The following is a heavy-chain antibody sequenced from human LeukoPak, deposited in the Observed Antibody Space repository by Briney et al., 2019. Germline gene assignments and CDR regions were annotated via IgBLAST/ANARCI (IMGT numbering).Heavy chain of an antibody. J-gene: IGHJ6*02. Sequence: GGSLRLSCAASGLTFSSYGMHWVRQAPGKGLKWVAVIWYDGINKDYADSVRGRFTISRDNSKNTLYLQMNSLRAEDTAVYYCARYSGNPAPNYYYGMDVWGQGTTVIVSS. CDR1: GLTFSSYG. D-gene: IGHD2-15*01. CDR2: IWYDGINK. CDR3: ARYSGNPAPNYYYGMDV. V-gene: IGHV3-33*01.